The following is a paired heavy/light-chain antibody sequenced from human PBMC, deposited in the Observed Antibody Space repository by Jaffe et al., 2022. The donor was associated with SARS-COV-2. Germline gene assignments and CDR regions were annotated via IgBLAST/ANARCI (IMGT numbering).Light chain of an antibody. V-gene: IGKV3-20*01. J-gene: IGKJ1*01. CDR2: GAS. CDR1: QSISSY. Sequence: ETVLTQSPGILSLSPGERATLSCRASQSISSYLAWYQQKPGQAPRLLIYGASSRATGIPDRFSGSGSGTDFTLTISRLEPEDFAVYYCQQYGGSPRTFGQGTKVEIQ. CDR3: QQYGGSPRT.
Heavy chain of an antibody. Sequence: QVQLQESGPGLVKPSETLSLTCSVSGYFLGNGYYWGWVRQSPGKGLEWIGSMYHSGNTYYNPSLKSRVTISVDTSKKQFSLKMSSVTAADTAVYYCARDFYDSVWGSYRSDSPMDVWGKGTTVTVSS. CDR3: ARDFYDSVWGSYRSDSPMDV. J-gene: IGHJ6*04. V-gene: IGHV4-38-2*02. CDR1: GYFLGNGYY. CDR2: MYHSGNT. D-gene: IGHD3-16*02.